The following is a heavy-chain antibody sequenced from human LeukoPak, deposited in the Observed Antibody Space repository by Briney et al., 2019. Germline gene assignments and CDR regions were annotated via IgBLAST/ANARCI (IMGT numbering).Heavy chain of an antibody. V-gene: IGHV4-59*01. J-gene: IGHJ6*02. CDR2: IYYSGST. Sequence: SETLSLTCTVSGGSISSYYWSWIRQPPGKRLEWIGYIYYSGSTNYNPSLKSRVTISVDTSKNQFSLKLSSVTAADTAVYYCARGPKRTTVAGRGYYYYYGMDVWGQGTTVTVSS. CDR1: GGSISSYY. D-gene: IGHD6-19*01. CDR3: ARGPKRTTVAGRGYYYYYGMDV.